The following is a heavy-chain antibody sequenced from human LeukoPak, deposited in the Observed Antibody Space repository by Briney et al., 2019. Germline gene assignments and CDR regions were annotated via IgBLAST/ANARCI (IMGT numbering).Heavy chain of an antibody. CDR1: GGSISSGDYY. Sequence: SQTLSLTCTVSGGSISSGDYYWSWIRQPPGKGLEWIGYIYYSGSTYYNPSLKSRVTISVDTSKNQFSLKLSSVTAADTAVYYCARDRGYSYGHTTGAFDIWGQGTMVTVSS. D-gene: IGHD5-18*01. V-gene: IGHV4-30-4*01. CDR3: ARDRGYSYGHTTGAFDI. CDR2: IYYSGST. J-gene: IGHJ3*02.